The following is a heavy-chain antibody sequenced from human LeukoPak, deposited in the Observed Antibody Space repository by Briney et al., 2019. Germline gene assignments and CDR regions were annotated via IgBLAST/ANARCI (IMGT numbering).Heavy chain of an antibody. CDR2: IYTSGST. V-gene: IGHV4-59*10. Sequence: PSETLSLTCAVYGGSFSGYYWSWIRQPPGKGLEWIGRIYTSGSTNYNPSLKSRVTMSVDTSKNQFSLKLSSVTAADTAVYYCAREGYSSSWWVWFDPWGQGTLVTVSS. D-gene: IGHD6-13*01. J-gene: IGHJ5*02. CDR3: AREGYSSSWWVWFDP. CDR1: GGSFSGYY.